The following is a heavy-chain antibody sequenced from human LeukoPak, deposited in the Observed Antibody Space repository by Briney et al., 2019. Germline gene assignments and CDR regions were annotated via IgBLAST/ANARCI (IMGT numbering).Heavy chain of an antibody. CDR2: ISYSGSP. D-gene: IGHD1-14*01. V-gene: IGHV4-59*08. CDR1: GGSITTYY. Sequence: SETLSLTCTVSGGSITTYYWSWIRQPPGKALEWIGDISYSGSPNYNPSLKSRVTISVGTSKNQFSLKLNSVTAADTAVYYCARRRITGLSGYMDVWGKGTTVTVSS. CDR3: ARRRITGLSGYMDV. J-gene: IGHJ6*03.